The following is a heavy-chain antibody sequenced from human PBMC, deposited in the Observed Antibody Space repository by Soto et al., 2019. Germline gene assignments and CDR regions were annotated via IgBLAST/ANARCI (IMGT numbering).Heavy chain of an antibody. CDR3: AKIAARNDAFDI. CDR2: IYYSGST. CDR1: GGSISSYC. V-gene: IGHV4-59*01. Sequence: PSETLCLTCTVAGGSISSYCWSWIRQPPGKGLEWIGYIYYSGSTNYNPSLKSRVTISVDTSKNQFSLKLSSVTAADTAVYYCAKIAARNDAFDIWGQGTMVTVSS. J-gene: IGHJ3*02. D-gene: IGHD6-6*01.